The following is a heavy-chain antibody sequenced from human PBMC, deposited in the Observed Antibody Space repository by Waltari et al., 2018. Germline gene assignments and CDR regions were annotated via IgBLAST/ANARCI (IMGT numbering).Heavy chain of an antibody. V-gene: IGHV3-43D*04. J-gene: IGHJ4*02. CDR3: AKDAGHSGYDSFDY. CDR2: ISWDGGST. CDR1: GFTFADYA. Sequence: EVQLVESGGVVVQPGGSLRLSCAASGFTFADYAMTWVRQAPGKGLEWVSLISWDGGSTYYADSVKGRFTISRDNSKNSLYLQMNSLRAEDTALYYCAKDAGHSGYDSFDYWGQGTLVTVSS. D-gene: IGHD5-12*01.